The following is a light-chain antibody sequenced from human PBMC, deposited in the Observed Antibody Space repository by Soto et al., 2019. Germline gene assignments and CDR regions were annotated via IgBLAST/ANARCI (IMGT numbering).Light chain of an antibody. Sequence: DIQMTQSPSSLSAFVGDRVTITCRASRSITNYLAWFQQRPGKIPKLLIYGATILQSGVPSRFSGSASGTDFTLTISGLQPEDVATYYCQKYNLAPLTFGGGAKVDI. V-gene: IGKV1-27*01. CDR3: QKYNLAPLT. CDR2: GAT. J-gene: IGKJ4*01. CDR1: RSITNY.